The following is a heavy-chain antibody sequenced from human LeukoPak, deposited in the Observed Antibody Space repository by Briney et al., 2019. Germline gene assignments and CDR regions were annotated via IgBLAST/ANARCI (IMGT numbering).Heavy chain of an antibody. CDR1: GFTFSSYE. CDR3: ARGGYYDSSGYYYVGYFHH. Sequence: GGSLRLSCAASGFTFSSYEMNWVRQAPGKGLEWVSYISSSGSTTYYADSVKGRFTISRDNAKNSLYVQMNSLRAEDTAVYYCARGGYYDSSGYYYVGYFHHWGQGTLVTVSS. V-gene: IGHV3-48*03. D-gene: IGHD3-22*01. CDR2: ISSSGSTT. J-gene: IGHJ1*01.